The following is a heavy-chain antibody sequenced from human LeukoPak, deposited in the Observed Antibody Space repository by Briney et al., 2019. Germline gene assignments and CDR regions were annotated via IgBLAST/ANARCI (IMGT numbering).Heavy chain of an antibody. Sequence: GGSLRLSCTASGFTFSYYSMNWVRQAPGKGLEWVSSVTSGSTYIYYAESVKGRFTISRGNAKNSLYLQMNSLRAEDTAVYYCASLTYYFDSSGYYPGYFQHWGQGTLVTVSS. J-gene: IGHJ1*01. CDR2: VTSGSTYI. V-gene: IGHV3-21*04. CDR3: ASLTYYFDSSGYYPGYFQH. D-gene: IGHD3-22*01. CDR1: GFTFSYYS.